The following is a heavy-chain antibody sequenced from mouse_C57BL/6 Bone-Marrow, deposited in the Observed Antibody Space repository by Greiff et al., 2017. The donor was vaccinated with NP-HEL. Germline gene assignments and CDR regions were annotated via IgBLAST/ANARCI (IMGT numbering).Heavy chain of an antibody. J-gene: IGHJ3*01. CDR3: ASRYYSNYAAY. Sequence: QVQLKESGAELARPGASVKLSCKASGYTFTSYGISWVKQRTGQGLEWIGEIYPRSGNTYYNEKFKGKATLTADKSSSTAYMELRSLTSEDSAVYFCASRYYSNYAAYWGQGTLVTVSA. D-gene: IGHD2-5*01. CDR1: GYTFTSYG. CDR2: IYPRSGNT. V-gene: IGHV1-81*01.